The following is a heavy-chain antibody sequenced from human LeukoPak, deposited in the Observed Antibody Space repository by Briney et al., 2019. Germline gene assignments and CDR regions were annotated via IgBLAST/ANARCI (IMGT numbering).Heavy chain of an antibody. CDR2: ISSSGSTI. Sequence: GGSLRLSCVASGLTFSDSWMNWVRQAPGKGLEWVSYISSSGSTIYYADSVKGRFTISRDNAKNSLYLQMNSLRAEDTAVYYCAREGSYGYELDYWGQGTLVTVSS. V-gene: IGHV3-48*04. J-gene: IGHJ4*02. CDR1: GLTFSDSW. D-gene: IGHD5-18*01. CDR3: AREGSYGYELDY.